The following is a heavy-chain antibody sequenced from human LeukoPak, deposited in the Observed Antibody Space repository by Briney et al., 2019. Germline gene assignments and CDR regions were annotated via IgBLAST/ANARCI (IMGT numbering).Heavy chain of an antibody. V-gene: IGHV3-49*03. CDR3: TSGVATNSYYFDY. CDR2: IRSKAYGGTT. Sequence: GSLRLSCTASGFTFGDYAMSWFRQAPGKGLEWVGFIRSKAYGGTTEYAASVKGRFSISRDDSKSIAYLQMNSLKTEDTAVYYCTSGVATNSYYFDYWGQGTLVTVSS. J-gene: IGHJ4*02. CDR1: GFTFGDYA. D-gene: IGHD5-12*01.